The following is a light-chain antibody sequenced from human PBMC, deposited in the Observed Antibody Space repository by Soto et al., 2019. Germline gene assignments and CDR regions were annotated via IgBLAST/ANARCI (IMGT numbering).Light chain of an antibody. CDR1: QSISSW. V-gene: IGKV1-5*01. CDR2: DAS. J-gene: IGKJ3*01. Sequence: DIQMTQSPSTLSASLGDRVTITCRASQSISSWLAWYQQKPGKAPKPLIYDASSLESGVPSRFSGSGSGTDFTLTISSLQPDDFATYYCQQYSSYLFTFGPGTKVDIK. CDR3: QQYSSYLFT.